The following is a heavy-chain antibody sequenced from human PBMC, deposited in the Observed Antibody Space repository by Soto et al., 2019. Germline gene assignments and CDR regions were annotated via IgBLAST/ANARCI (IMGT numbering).Heavy chain of an antibody. CDR1: GFSLSTSGVG. Sequence: QITLKESGPTLVKPTQTLTLTCTFSGFSLSTSGVGVGWIRQPPGKALEWLALIYWDDDKRYSPSLNSRLTTXKXXTKNQVVLTTTTMSPVDTATYYCAHRPSFCSGGNCYSGFDYWGQGTLVTVSS. D-gene: IGHD2-15*01. V-gene: IGHV2-5*02. CDR3: AHRPSFCSGGNCYSGFDY. CDR2: IYWDDDK. J-gene: IGHJ4*02.